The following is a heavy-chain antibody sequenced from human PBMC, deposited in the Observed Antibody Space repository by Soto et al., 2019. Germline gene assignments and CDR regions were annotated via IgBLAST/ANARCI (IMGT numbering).Heavy chain of an antibody. D-gene: IGHD1-26*01. V-gene: IGHV3-49*03. CDR2: ITSKRYGGKT. Sequence: PGGSLRLSCITSGFTFGDYAMIWFRQAPGKGLEWVSFITSKRYGGKTEYAASVKGRFTISRDDSKSVAYLQMNSLRTDATAVYFWRRPPPNNWGAPLDFWGQGTLVTVSS. J-gene: IGHJ4*02. CDR3: RRPPPNNWGAPLDF. CDR1: GFTFGDYA.